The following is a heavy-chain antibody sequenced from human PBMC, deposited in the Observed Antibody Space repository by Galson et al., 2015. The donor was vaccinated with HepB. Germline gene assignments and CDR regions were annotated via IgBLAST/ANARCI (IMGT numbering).Heavy chain of an antibody. V-gene: IGHV5-51*01. CDR2: IYPGDSDT. Sequence: QSGAEVKKPGESLKISCKGSGYSFTSYWIGWVRQMPGKGLEWMGIIYPGDSDTRYSPSFQGQVTISADKSISTAYLQWSSLKASDTATYYCARHARPPIAAAGTIWFDPWGQGTLVTVSS. CDR1: GYSFTSYW. J-gene: IGHJ5*02. CDR3: ARHARPPIAAAGTIWFDP. D-gene: IGHD6-13*01.